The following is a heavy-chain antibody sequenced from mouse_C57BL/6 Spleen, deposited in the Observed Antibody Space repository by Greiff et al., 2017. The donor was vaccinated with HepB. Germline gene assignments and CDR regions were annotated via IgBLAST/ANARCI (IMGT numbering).Heavy chain of an antibody. J-gene: IGHJ2*01. V-gene: IGHV5-12*01. CDR3: ARQGYDY. CDR2: ISNGGGST. Sequence: EVQLVESGGGLVQPGGSLKLSCAASGFTFSDYYMYWVRQTPEKRLEWVAYISNGGGSTYYPDTVKGRFTISRDNAKNTLYLQMSRLKSEDTAMYYCARQGYDYWGQGTTLTVSS. CDR1: GFTFSDYY. D-gene: IGHD2-2*01.